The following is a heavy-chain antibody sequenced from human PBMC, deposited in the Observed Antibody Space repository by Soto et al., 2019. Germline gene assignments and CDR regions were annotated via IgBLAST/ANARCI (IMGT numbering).Heavy chain of an antibody. D-gene: IGHD6-6*01. CDR1: GFTFSGSA. CDR3: ARGGEDSSSSLMGAFDI. J-gene: IGHJ3*02. CDR2: IRSKANSYAT. Sequence: GGSLRLSSAASGFTFSGSAMHWVRQASGKGLEWVGRIRSKANSYATAYAASVKGRFTISRDDSKNTAYLQMNSLKTEDTAVYYCARGGEDSSSSLMGAFDIWGQGTMVTVSS. V-gene: IGHV3-73*01.